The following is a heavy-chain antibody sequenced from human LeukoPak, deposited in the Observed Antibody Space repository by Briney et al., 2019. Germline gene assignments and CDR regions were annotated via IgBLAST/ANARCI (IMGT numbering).Heavy chain of an antibody. Sequence: PSQTLSLTCTVSGGSISSGSYYWSWIRQPAGKGLEWIGRIYTSGSTNYNPSLKSRVTISADTSKNQVSLKLSSVTAADTAVYYCARSGLKWSYYYYYMDVWGKGTTVTVSS. CDR2: IYTSGST. V-gene: IGHV4-61*02. J-gene: IGHJ6*03. D-gene: IGHD1-26*01. CDR3: ARSGLKWSYYYYYMDV. CDR1: GGSISSGSYY.